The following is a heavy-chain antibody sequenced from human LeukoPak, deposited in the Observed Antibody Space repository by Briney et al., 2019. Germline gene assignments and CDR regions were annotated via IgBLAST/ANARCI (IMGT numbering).Heavy chain of an antibody. CDR3: ARGRIVVVTASNWFDP. CDR1: GYTLTELS. Sequence: ASVKVSCKVSGYTLTELSMHWVRQAPGKGLEWMGGFDPEDGETIYAQKFQGRVTITVDESTSTAYMDLSSLRSEDTAVYYCARGRIVVVTASNWFDPWGQGTLVTVSS. D-gene: IGHD2-21*02. J-gene: IGHJ5*02. V-gene: IGHV1-24*01. CDR2: FDPEDGET.